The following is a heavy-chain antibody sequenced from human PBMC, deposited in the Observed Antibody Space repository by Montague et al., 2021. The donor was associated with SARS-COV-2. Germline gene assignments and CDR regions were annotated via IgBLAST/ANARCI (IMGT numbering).Heavy chain of an antibody. D-gene: IGHD5-12*01. CDR1: GGSISSGSYY. V-gene: IGHV4-61*02. J-gene: IGHJ4*02. CDR2: IYTSGTT. CDR3: ARAHSGSWAHLDN. Sequence: TLSLTCTVSGGSISSGSYYWSWIRQPAGKGLEWIGRIYTSGTTDYSFSLKSRVTISVDTSKNQFSLKLTSVTAADTAVYYCARAHSGSWAHLDNWGQGSLVTVFS.